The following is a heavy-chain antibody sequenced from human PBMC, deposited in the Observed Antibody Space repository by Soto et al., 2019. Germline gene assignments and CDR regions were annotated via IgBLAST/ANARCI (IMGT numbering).Heavy chain of an antibody. D-gene: IGHD6-19*01. V-gene: IGHV3-30*18. CDR2: VSHDGRNT. CDR1: GFTFSDYA. J-gene: IGHJ4*02. CDR3: GKGGRQWLVTSEFNY. Sequence: VQLVESGGGVVQPGRSLRLSCAASGFTFSDYAMHWVRQAPGKGLEWVAVVSHDGRNTHYADSVKGRFTISRDSSKNTVSLEMTSMRAEDTAVYYCGKGGRQWLVTSEFNYWGQGALVTVSS.